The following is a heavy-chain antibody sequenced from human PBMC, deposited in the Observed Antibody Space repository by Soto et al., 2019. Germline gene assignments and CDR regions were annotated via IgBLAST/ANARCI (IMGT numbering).Heavy chain of an antibody. J-gene: IGHJ4*02. CDR1: GVSVSSGSYY. D-gene: IGHD6-19*01. V-gene: IGHV4-61*01. Sequence: SETLSLSCTVSGVSVSSGSYYWIWIRQPPGKGLDWLGYIYYSGTTHSNPSLTRRATISVDTSKNQSSLPLSPVTAADTAVYYWARERAVAPLNFDYWGQGTLVTVSS. CDR2: IYYSGTT. CDR3: ARERAVAPLNFDY.